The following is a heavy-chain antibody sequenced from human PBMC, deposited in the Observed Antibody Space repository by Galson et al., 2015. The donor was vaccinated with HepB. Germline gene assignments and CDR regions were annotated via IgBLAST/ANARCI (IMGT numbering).Heavy chain of an antibody. CDR1: GFTFSSYA. D-gene: IGHD2-2*02. J-gene: IGHJ6*02. Sequence: SLRLSCAASGFTFSSYAMSWVRQAPGKGLEWVSAISGSGGSTYYADSVKGRFTISRDNSKNTLYLQMNSLRAEDTAVYYCAKGQVPAAIGPYYYYYGMDVWGQGTTVTVSS. CDR2: ISGSGGST. V-gene: IGHV3-23*01. CDR3: AKGQVPAAIGPYYYYYGMDV.